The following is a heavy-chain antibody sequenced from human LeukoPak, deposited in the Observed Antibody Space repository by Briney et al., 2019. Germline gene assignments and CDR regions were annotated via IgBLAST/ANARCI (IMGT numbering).Heavy chain of an antibody. Sequence: QPGGSLRLSCAASAFIFSNYGMHWVRQAPGKGPEWVAFIRYDGSNKYYADSVKGRFTISRDNSKNTLYLQMNSLRVEDTAVYYCAKASRYCSGNSCYSHYFDYWGQGTLLTVSS. CDR1: AFIFSNYG. V-gene: IGHV3-30*02. J-gene: IGHJ4*02. D-gene: IGHD2-15*01. CDR3: AKASRYCSGNSCYSHYFDY. CDR2: IRYDGSNK.